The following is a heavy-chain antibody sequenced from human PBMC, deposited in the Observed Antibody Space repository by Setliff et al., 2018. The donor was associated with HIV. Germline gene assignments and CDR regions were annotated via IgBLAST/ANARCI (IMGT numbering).Heavy chain of an antibody. J-gene: IGHJ4*02. CDR3: ASIELAAMVPVDY. CDR1: GFTFSRYG. D-gene: IGHD5-18*01. CDR2: ISYDGSKK. V-gene: IGHV3-30*09. Sequence: PGGSLRLSCAASGFTFSRYGMHWGRQAPGKGLEWVAFISYDGSKKYDADFVKGRFAISRDNSKNTLFLQMNSLRAEDTAVYYCASIELAAMVPVDYWGQGTLVTVSS.